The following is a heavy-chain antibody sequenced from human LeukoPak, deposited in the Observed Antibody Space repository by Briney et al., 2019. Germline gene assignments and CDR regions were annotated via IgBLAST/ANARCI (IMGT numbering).Heavy chain of an antibody. CDR3: AKEGLDDSSGYYYPRYFDY. J-gene: IGHJ4*02. V-gene: IGHV3-23*01. CDR2: ISGSGGST. D-gene: IGHD3-22*01. Sequence: GGSLRLSCAASGFTFSSYGMGWVRQAPGKGLEWVSAISGSGGSTYYADSVKGRFTISRDNSKNTLYLQMNSLRAEDTAVYYCAKEGLDDSSGYYYPRYFDYWGQGTLVTVSS. CDR1: GFTFSSYG.